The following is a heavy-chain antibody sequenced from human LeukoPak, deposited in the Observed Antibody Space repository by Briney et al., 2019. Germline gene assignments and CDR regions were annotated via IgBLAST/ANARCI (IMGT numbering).Heavy chain of an antibody. J-gene: IGHJ3*02. D-gene: IGHD2-15*01. Sequence: SETLSLTCTVSGGSISSYYWSWIRQPPGKGLEWIGEINHSGSTNYNPSLKSRVTISVDTSKNQFSLKLSSVTAADTAVYYCARVWDIVVVVAATPGAFDIWGQGTMVTVSS. CDR1: GGSISSYY. CDR2: INHSGST. CDR3: ARVWDIVVVVAATPGAFDI. V-gene: IGHV4-34*01.